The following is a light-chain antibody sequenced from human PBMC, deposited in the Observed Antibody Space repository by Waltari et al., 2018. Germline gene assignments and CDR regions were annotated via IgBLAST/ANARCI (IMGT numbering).Light chain of an antibody. CDR1: QSISTF. Sequence: IVLTQSPGTLSLSPGERATLSCRASQSISTFLAWYQQRPGQAPRLLIYATSSRATGIPDRFSGSGSGTDFSLTISGLEPEDFAVYYCQHYVRLPATFGQGTKVEIK. CDR2: ATS. V-gene: IGKV3-20*01. CDR3: QHYVRLPAT. J-gene: IGKJ1*01.